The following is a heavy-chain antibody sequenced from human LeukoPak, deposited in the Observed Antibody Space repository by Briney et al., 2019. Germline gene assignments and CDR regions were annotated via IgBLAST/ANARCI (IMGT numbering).Heavy chain of an antibody. Sequence: PGGSLRLSCAASGFTFSSYGMHWVRQAPGKGLEWVAFIRYDGSIKYYADSVKGRFTISRDNSKNTLYLQMNSLRAEDTAVYYCAKDEVTMVRGASVPGDYWGQGTLVTVSS. D-gene: IGHD3-10*01. CDR3: AKDEVTMVRGASVPGDY. J-gene: IGHJ4*02. V-gene: IGHV3-30*02. CDR2: IRYDGSIK. CDR1: GFTFSSYG.